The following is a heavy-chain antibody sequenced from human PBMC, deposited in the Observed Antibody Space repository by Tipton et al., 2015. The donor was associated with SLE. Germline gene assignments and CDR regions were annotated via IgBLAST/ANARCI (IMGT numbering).Heavy chain of an antibody. CDR1: GFTFSDYW. CDR3: AREGSGGGNPLDF. V-gene: IGHV3-7*01. CDR2: IKQDGSEE. Sequence: SLRLSCAASGFTFSDYWMSWVRQAPGKGLEWVAKIKQDGSEENYVDSVKGRFTISRDNAKSTLYLQMNSLRAEDTAVYYCAREGSGGGNPLDFWGQGTLVTVSS. D-gene: IGHD4-23*01. J-gene: IGHJ4*02.